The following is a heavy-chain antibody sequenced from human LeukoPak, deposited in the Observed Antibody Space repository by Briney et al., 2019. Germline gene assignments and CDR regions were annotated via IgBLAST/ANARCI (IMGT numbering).Heavy chain of an antibody. J-gene: IGHJ4*02. Sequence: GASVKVPCKASGYTFTSYGISWVRQAPGQGLEWMGWISAYNGNTNYAQKLQGRVTMTTDTSTSTAYMELRSLRSDDTAVYYCARALGDIVVVPVDYWGQGTLVTVSS. V-gene: IGHV1-18*01. CDR1: GYTFTSYG. D-gene: IGHD2-2*01. CDR3: ARALGDIVVVPVDY. CDR2: ISAYNGNT.